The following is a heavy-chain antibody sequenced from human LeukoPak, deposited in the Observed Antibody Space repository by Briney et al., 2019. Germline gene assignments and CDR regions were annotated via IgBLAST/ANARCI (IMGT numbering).Heavy chain of an antibody. CDR2: IDNAGGDI. V-gene: IGHV3-48*03. J-gene: IGHJ6*03. D-gene: IGHD5-12*01. CDR1: KFSFSNYE. CDR3: AREEKYSGSEFYYYYMDV. Sequence: GGSLRLSCAASKFSFSNYEMNWVRQAPGKGPEWIAYIDNAGGDIYYAESVKGRFTISRDNAKNSLYLQMNSLRVEDTAVCYCAREEKYSGSEFYYYYMDVWGKGTTVTVSS.